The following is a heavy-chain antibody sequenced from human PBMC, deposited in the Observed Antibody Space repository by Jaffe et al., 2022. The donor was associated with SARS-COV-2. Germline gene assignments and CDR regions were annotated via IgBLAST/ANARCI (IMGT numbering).Heavy chain of an antibody. CDR2: ISASGISR. CDR3: AKDQDDVLSGEYGLDV. CDR1: GFTFSNFA. J-gene: IGHJ6*02. D-gene: IGHD3-10*02. V-gene: IGHV3-23*01. Sequence: EVQLLESGGGLVQPGRSLRLSCAASGFTFSNFAMTWVRQAPGKGLECVSTISASGISRYHADSVEGRFTISRDNSKSTLYLQMDSLRPDDTAVYYCAKDQDDVLSGEYGLDVWGQGTTVTVSS.